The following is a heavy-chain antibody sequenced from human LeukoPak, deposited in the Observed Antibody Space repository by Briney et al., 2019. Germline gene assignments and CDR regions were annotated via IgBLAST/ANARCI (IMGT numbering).Heavy chain of an antibody. V-gene: IGHV3-30*02. D-gene: IGHD2-2*01. CDR1: GFTFSSYG. CDR3: ASLSYCSSTSCYVKNDY. CDR2: IRYDGSNK. Sequence: GGSLRLSCAASGFTFSSYGMHWVRQAPGKGLEWVAFIRYDGSNKYYADSVKGRFTISRDNSKNTLYLQMNSLRAEDTAVYYCASLSYCSSTSCYVKNDYWGQGTLVTVSS. J-gene: IGHJ4*02.